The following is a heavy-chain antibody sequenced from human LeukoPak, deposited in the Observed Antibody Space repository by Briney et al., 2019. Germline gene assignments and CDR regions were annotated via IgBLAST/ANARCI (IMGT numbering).Heavy chain of an antibody. V-gene: IGHV1-2*02. Sequence: ASVKVSCKASGYTFTSYDINWVRQATGQGLEWMGWINPNSGGTNYAQKFQGRVTMTRDTSISTAYMELSRLRSDDTAVYYCARDQAGYYNWFDPWGQGTLVTVSS. J-gene: IGHJ5*02. CDR2: INPNSGGT. D-gene: IGHD3-9*01. CDR1: GYTFTSYD. CDR3: ARDQAGYYNWFDP.